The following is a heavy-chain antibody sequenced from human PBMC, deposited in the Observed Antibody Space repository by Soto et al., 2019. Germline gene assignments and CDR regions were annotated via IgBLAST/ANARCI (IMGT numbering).Heavy chain of an antibody. Sequence: PGGSLRLSCAASGFTFSNAWMSGVRQAPGKGLEWVGRIKSKTDGGTTDYAAPVKGRFTISRDDSKNTLYLQMNSLKTEDTAVYYCTTPGGSYYDYIWGSYPDYWGQGTLVTVPQ. J-gene: IGHJ4*02. CDR1: GFTFSNAW. CDR3: TTPGGSYYDYIWGSYPDY. D-gene: IGHD3-16*01. V-gene: IGHV3-15*01. CDR2: IKSKTDGGTT.